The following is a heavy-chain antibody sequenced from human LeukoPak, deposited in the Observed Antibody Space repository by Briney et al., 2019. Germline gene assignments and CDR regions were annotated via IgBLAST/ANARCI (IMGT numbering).Heavy chain of an antibody. Sequence: GGSLRLSCAASGFTFSSYAMSWVSQAPGKGLEWVSAISGSGGSTYYADSVKGRFTISTDNSTNTLYLQMNSLRAEDTAVYYCAKDPPWTAIVVGIFDYWGQGTLVTVSS. J-gene: IGHJ4*02. CDR1: GFTFSSYA. D-gene: IGHD3-22*01. CDR2: ISGSGGST. CDR3: AKDPPWTAIVVGIFDY. V-gene: IGHV3-23*01.